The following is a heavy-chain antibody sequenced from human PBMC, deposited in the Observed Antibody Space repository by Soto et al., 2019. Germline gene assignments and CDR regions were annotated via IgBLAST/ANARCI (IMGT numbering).Heavy chain of an antibody. CDR1: GGSISSGGYY. CDR3: ASYANYNHY. Sequence: SETLSLTCTVSGGSISSGGYYWSWIRQHPGKGLEWIGYVYYSGSTNYNPSLKSRVTISVDTSKNQFSLRLSSVTTADTAVYYCASYANYNHYWGQGTLVTVSS. D-gene: IGHD1-1*01. CDR2: VYYSGST. J-gene: IGHJ4*02. V-gene: IGHV4-61*08.